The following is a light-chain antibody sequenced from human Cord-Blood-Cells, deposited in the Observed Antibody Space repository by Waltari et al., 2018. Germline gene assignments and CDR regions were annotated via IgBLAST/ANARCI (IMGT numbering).Light chain of an antibody. V-gene: IGKV3-20*01. Sequence: EIVLTQSPGTLSLSPGERATLSCRASQSVSSSYLAWYQQKPGQAPRLLIYGASSRATGIPDRFSGRWSGTDFTLTIRRLEPEDFAVYYCQQYGSSPPWTFGQGTKVEIK. CDR3: QQYGSSPPWT. CDR2: GAS. J-gene: IGKJ1*01. CDR1: QSVSSSY.